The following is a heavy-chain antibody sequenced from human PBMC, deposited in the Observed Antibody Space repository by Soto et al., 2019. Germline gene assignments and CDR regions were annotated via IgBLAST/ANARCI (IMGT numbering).Heavy chain of an antibody. CDR2: IFAGGGST. CDR1: GFTFSNYA. V-gene: IGHV3-23*01. Sequence: PGGSLRLSCAPSGFTFSNYAMFWVRQAPGKGLEWVSTIFAGGGSTYYADSVKGRFTISRDNSKNIRFLQMDSLRAEDTAVYFCAKDLIRGDGYIDFDYWGQGTLVTVSS. D-gene: IGHD3-10*01. J-gene: IGHJ4*02. CDR3: AKDLIRGDGYIDFDY.